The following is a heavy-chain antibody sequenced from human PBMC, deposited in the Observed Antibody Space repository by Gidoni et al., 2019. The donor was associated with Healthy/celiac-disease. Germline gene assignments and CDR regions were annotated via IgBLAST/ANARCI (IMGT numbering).Heavy chain of an antibody. J-gene: IGHJ4*02. V-gene: IGHV4-38-2*01. Sequence: QVQLQESGPGLVKPSETLSLTCAVPGYSISSGYYRGWIRQPPGKGLEWIGSIYHSGSTYYNPSLKSRVTISVDTSKNQFSLKLSSVTAADTAVYYCASSSTSWGEYYFDYWGQGTLVTVSS. D-gene: IGHD2-2*01. CDR3: ASSSTSWGEYYFDY. CDR1: GYSISSGYY. CDR2: IYHSGST.